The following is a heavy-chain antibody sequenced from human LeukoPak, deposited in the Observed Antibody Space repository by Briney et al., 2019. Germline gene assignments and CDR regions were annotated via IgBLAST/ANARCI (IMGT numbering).Heavy chain of an antibody. D-gene: IGHD2-21*02. CDR3: ASDCGGDCALSLGAFDI. J-gene: IGHJ3*02. V-gene: IGHV1-18*01. CDR2: ISAYNGNT. CDR1: GYTFTSYG. Sequence: GASVKVSCKASGYTFTSYGISWVRQALGHGLEWMGWISAYNGNTNYAQKLQGRVTMTTDTSTSTAYMELRSLRSDDTAVYYCASDCGGDCALSLGAFDIWGQGTMVTVSS.